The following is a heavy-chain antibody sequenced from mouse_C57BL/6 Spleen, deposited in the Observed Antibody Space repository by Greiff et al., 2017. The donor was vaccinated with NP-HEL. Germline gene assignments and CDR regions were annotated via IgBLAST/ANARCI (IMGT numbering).Heavy chain of an antibody. CDR2: TFYSGIT. CDR3: AREYGGGYFDV. D-gene: IGHD1-1*01. CDR1: GFSINSDCY. J-gene: IGHJ1*03. V-gene: IGHV3-3*01. Sequence: EVKLVESGPSLVRPSQTLSLTCTVTGFSINSDCYWIWIRQFPGNKLEYIGYTFYSGITYYIPSLESRTYITRDTTKNQFSLKLSSVTTEDTAAYYCAREYGGGYFDVWGTGTTVTVSS.